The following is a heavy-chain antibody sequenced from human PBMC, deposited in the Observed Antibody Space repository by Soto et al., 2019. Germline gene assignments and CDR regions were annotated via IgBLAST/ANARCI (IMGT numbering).Heavy chain of an antibody. Sequence: GGSLRLSXAASGFTFSSYSMNWVRQAPGKGLEWVSYISSSSSTIYYADSVKGRFTISRDNAKNSLYLQMNSLRDEDTAVYYCPRSYYYDSSGYLVPFDYWGQGTLVTVSS. CDR1: GFTFSSYS. V-gene: IGHV3-48*02. D-gene: IGHD3-22*01. CDR3: PRSYYYDSSGYLVPFDY. CDR2: ISSSSSTI. J-gene: IGHJ4*02.